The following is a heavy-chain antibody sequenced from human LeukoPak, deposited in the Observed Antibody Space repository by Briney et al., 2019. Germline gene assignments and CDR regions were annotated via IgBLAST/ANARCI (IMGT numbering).Heavy chain of an antibody. J-gene: IGHJ3*02. CDR1: GFTFSSYA. Sequence: PGGSLRLSCAASGFTFSSYAMHWVRQAPGKGLEWVAVISYDGSNKYYADSVKGRFTISRDNSKNTLYLQMNSLRAEDTAVYYCARESVGRITMIVNLVRGAFDIWGHGTMVTVSS. V-gene: IGHV3-30*04. CDR3: ARESVGRITMIVNLVRGAFDI. CDR2: ISYDGSNK. D-gene: IGHD3-22*01.